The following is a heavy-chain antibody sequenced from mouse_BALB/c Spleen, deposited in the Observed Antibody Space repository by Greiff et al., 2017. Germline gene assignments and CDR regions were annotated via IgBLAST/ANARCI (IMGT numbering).Heavy chain of an antibody. J-gene: IGHJ3*01. Sequence: EVKLMESGPGLVKPSQSLSLTCTVTGYSITSDYAWNWIRQFPGNKLEWMGYISYSGSTSYNPSLKSRISITRDTSKNQFFLQLNSVTTEDTATYYCATQLLRSGDWFAYWGQGTLVTVSA. CDR3: ATQLLRSGDWFAY. D-gene: IGHD1-1*01. V-gene: IGHV3-2*02. CDR1: GYSITSDYA. CDR2: ISYSGST.